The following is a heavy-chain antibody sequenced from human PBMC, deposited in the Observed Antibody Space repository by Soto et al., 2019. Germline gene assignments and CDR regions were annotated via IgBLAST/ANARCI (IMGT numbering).Heavy chain of an antibody. V-gene: IGHV3-9*01. CDR3: AKDGRFYYYYMDV. D-gene: IGHD3-16*01. CDR1: RFTFDDYA. CDR2: ISWNSGSI. Sequence: GGSLRLSCAASRFTFDDYAMHWVRQAPGKGLEWVSGISWNSGSIGYADSVKGRFTISRDNAKNSLYLQMNSLRAEDTALYYCAKDGRFYYYYMDVWGKGTTVTVSS. J-gene: IGHJ6*03.